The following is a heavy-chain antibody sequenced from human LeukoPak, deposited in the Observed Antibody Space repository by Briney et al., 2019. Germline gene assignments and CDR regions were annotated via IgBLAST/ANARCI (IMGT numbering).Heavy chain of an antibody. V-gene: IGHV1-8*01. CDR2: MNPNSGNT. J-gene: IGHJ4*02. Sequence: ASVKVSCKASGYTFTSYDINWVRQATGQGLEWMGWMNPNSGNTGYAQKFQGRVTITRNTSISTAYMELSSLRSEDTAVYYCARVDCSSTSCSSGYWGQGTPVTVSS. CDR1: GYTFTSYD. CDR3: ARVDCSSTSCSSGY. D-gene: IGHD2-2*01.